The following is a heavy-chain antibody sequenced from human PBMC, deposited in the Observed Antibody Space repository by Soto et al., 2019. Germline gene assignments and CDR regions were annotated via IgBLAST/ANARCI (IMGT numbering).Heavy chain of an antibody. CDR1: GFTFNDYT. Sequence: GGSLRLSCTASGFTFNDYTLSWVRQAPGKGLEWVGFIRSKAYGGTTEYAASVKGRFTISRDDSKSIAYLQMNSLKTEDTAVYYCTAGKLYPSLDFDYWGQGTMVTVSS. CDR2: IRSKAYGGTT. J-gene: IGHJ4*02. V-gene: IGHV3-49*04. CDR3: TAGKLYPSLDFDY. D-gene: IGHD2-8*01.